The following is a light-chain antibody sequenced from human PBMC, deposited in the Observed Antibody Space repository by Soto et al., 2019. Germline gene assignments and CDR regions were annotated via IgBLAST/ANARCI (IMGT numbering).Light chain of an antibody. V-gene: IGKV3-15*01. CDR2: YAS. CDR3: QHYKNWLKT. J-gene: IGKJ3*01. Sequence: EIVMTQSPATLYVSPGERATLSCRASQSVSTNLAWYQKKPGQAHRLLIYYASTRATGTPARFSGSGSGTEFTLTISSLHTEDLAGYYCQHYKNWLKTFVPGTKVHIK. CDR1: QSVSTN.